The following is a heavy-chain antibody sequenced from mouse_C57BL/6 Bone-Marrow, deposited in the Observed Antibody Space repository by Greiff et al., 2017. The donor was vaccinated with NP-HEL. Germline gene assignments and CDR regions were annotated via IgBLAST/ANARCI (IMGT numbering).Heavy chain of an antibody. CDR3: ARWGTLYGNLRFFYAMDY. D-gene: IGHD2-1*01. J-gene: IGHJ4*01. CDR1: GYTFTSYW. Sequence: QVQLQQPGAELVKPGASVKLSCKASGYTFTSYWMHWVKQRPGRGLEWIGRIDPNSGGTKYNEKFKRKATLTVDKPSSTAYMQLSSLTSEDSAVYYCARWGTLYGNLRFFYAMDYWGQGTSVTVSS. V-gene: IGHV1-72*01. CDR2: IDPNSGGT.